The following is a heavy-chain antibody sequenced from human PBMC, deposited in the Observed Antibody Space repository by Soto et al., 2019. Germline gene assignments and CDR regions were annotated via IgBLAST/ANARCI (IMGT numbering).Heavy chain of an antibody. CDR3: ARVSIPVGTTWTPQGLDAFDI. J-gene: IGHJ3*02. CDR1: GFTFSSYS. CDR2: ISSSSSTI. V-gene: IGHV3-48*02. Sequence: GGSLRLSCAASGFTFSSYSMNWVRQAPGKGLEWVSYISSSSSTIYYADSVKGRFTISRDNAKNSLYLQMNSLRDEDTAVYYCARVSIPVGTTWTPQGLDAFDIWGQGTMVTVSS. D-gene: IGHD1-1*01.